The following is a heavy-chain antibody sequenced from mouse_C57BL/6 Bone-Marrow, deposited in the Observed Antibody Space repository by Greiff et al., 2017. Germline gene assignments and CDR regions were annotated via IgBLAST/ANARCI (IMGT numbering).Heavy chain of an antibody. Sequence: QVQLQQPGAELVKPGASVTLSCKASGYTFTSYWMHWVKQRPGQGLEWIGMIHPNSGSTNYNEKFKSKATLTVDKSSSTAYMQLSSLTSEASAVYYCAINYYGSSYEFAYWGQGTLVTVSA. CDR3: AINYYGSSYEFAY. V-gene: IGHV1-64*01. CDR2: IHPNSGST. CDR1: GYTFTSYW. D-gene: IGHD1-1*01. J-gene: IGHJ3*01.